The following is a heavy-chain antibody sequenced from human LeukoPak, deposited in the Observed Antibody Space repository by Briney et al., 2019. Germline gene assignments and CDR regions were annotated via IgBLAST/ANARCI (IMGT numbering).Heavy chain of an antibody. D-gene: IGHD5-18*01. CDR1: GFTFSSYE. J-gene: IGHJ4*02. CDR3: ARVHYNTAMVDIDY. V-gene: IGHV3-48*03. CDR2: ISSSGSTI. Sequence: PGGSLGLSCAASGFTFSSYEMHWVRQAPGKGLEWISYISSSGSTIYYADSVKGRFTISRDNAKNSLYLQMNSLRAEDTAVYYCARVHYNTAMVDIDYWGQGTLVTVSS.